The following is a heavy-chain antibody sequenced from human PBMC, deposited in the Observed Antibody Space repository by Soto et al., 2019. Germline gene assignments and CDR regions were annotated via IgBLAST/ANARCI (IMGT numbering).Heavy chain of an antibody. CDR3: ARILLAMKYYYYGMDV. CDR1: GGSISSGDYY. D-gene: IGHD2-2*01. J-gene: IGHJ6*02. V-gene: IGHV4-30-4*01. CDR2: IYYSGST. Sequence: SETLSLTCTVSGGSISSGDYYWSWIRQPPGKGLEWIGYIYYSGSTYYNPSLKSRVTISVDTSKNQFSLKLSSVTAADTAVYYCARILLAMKYYYYGMDVWGQGTTVTVSS.